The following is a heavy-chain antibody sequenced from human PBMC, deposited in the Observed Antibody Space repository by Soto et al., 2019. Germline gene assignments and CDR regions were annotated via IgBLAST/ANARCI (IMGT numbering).Heavy chain of an antibody. CDR2: ISYDGSNK. Sequence: GGSLRLSCAASGFTFSSYAMHWVRQAPGKGLEWVAVISYDGSNKYYADSVKGRFTISRDNSKNTLYLQMNSLRAEDTAVYYYGRGNPPYDILPAPPQGGQEPLVPVSS. V-gene: IGHV3-30-3*01. D-gene: IGHD3-9*01. J-gene: IGHJ4*02. CDR1: GFTFSSYA. CDR3: GRGNPPYDILPAPPQ.